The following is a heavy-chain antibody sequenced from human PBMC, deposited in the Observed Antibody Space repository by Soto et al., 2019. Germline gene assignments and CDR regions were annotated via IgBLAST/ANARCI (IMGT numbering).Heavy chain of an antibody. V-gene: IGHV3-53*01. CDR3: ARTYSWPYYFNY. J-gene: IGHJ4*02. D-gene: IGHD2-21*01. CDR1: GVNVSSTD. CDR2: VYPGGST. Sequence: GGSLRLSSAASGVNVSSTDMNWVRQAPGRGLEWVSVVYPGGSTYYADSVKGRFTISRDSSKNTLYLQMNSLTDEDTAVYYCARTYSWPYYFNYWGQGTLVTVSS.